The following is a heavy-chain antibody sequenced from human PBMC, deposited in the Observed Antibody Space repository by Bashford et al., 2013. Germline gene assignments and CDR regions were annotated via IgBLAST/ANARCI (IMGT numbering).Heavy chain of an antibody. D-gene: IGHD3-10*01. Sequence: ASVKGLPARASGYTFTSYYMHWVRQAPGQGLEWMGIINPSGGSTSYAQKFQGRVTMTRDTSTSTVYMELSSLRSEDTAVYYCARDSRFGELSGWFDPWGRGTPGHRSPQ. CDR1: GYTFTSYY. J-gene: IGHJ5*01. CDR3: ARDSRFGELSGWFDP. CDR2: INPSGGST. V-gene: IGHV1-46*03.